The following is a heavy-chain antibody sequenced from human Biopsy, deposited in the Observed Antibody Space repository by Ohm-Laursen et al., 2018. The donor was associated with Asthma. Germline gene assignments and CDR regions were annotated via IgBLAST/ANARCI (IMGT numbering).Heavy chain of an antibody. Sequence: TAKVSCKISGYSLTDLSMHWVRQAPGQGLESMGGHDHEEGGTVNARRFQGRVAMTEDTSTDTAYMELSSLSSDDTAVYYFASDFPKDYVRYNFQFWGQGTLVTVSS. D-gene: IGHD4-17*01. CDR1: GYSLTDLS. CDR2: HDHEEGGT. J-gene: IGHJ4*02. V-gene: IGHV1-24*01. CDR3: ASDFPKDYVRYNFQF.